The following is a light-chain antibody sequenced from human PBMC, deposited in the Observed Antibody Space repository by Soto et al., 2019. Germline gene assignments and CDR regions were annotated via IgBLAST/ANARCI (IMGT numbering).Light chain of an antibody. Sequence: QSALTQPPSASGSPGQSVTISCTGTSSDVGSYNYVSWYQQHPGKAPKLMIDEVSKRPSGVPDRFSGSKSGNTASLTVSGLQAEDEADYDCSSYAGTKNWVFGGGTKVTFL. J-gene: IGLJ3*02. CDR1: SSDVGSYNY. CDR2: EVS. V-gene: IGLV2-8*01. CDR3: SSYAGTKNWV.